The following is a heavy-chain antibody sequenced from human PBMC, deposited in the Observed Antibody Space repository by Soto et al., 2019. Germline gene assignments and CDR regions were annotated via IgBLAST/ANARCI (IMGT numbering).Heavy chain of an antibody. Sequence: QVQLQQWGAGLLKPSETLSLTCAVYGGSFSGYYWSWIRQPPGKGLEWIGEINHSGSTNYNPSLKSRATISVDTSKNQFSLKLSSVTAADTAVYYCARGVFVTGYYYYYYMDVWGKGTTVTVSS. CDR2: INHSGST. D-gene: IGHD2-21*02. CDR1: GGSFSGYY. CDR3: ARGVFVTGYYYYYYMDV. V-gene: IGHV4-34*01. J-gene: IGHJ6*03.